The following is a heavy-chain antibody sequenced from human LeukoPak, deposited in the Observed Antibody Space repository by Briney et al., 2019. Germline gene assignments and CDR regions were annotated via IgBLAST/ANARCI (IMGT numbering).Heavy chain of an antibody. V-gene: IGHV4-59*01. CDR2: IYYSGST. D-gene: IGHD1-26*01. J-gene: IGHJ4*02. CDR3: ARERVWVGATI. Sequence: SETLSLTCTVSGGSISSYYWSWIRLPPGKGLEWIGYIYYSGSTNYNPSLKSRVTISVDTSKNQFSLKLSSVTAADTAVYYCARERVWVGATIRGRGTLVTVSS. CDR1: GGSISSYY.